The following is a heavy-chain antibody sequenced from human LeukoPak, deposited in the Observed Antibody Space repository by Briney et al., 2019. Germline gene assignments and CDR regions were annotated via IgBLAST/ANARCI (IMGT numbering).Heavy chain of an antibody. CDR3: AREGTYGWYNWFDP. CDR2: MYRTGST. CDR1: GGSISSYY. V-gene: IGHV4-59*01. D-gene: IGHD6-19*01. Sequence: PSETLSLTCTVSGGSISSYYWSWIRQPPGKGLEWIGYMYRTGSTNYNPSLKSRVTITPDTSKNQFSLSLTSVTAADTAVYYCAREGTYGWYNWFDPWGQGTLVTVSS. J-gene: IGHJ5*02.